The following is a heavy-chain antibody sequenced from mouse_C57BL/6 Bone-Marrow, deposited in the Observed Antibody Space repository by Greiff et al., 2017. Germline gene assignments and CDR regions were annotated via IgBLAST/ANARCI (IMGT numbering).Heavy chain of an antibody. CDR3: ATGTFFDY. CDR1: GYTFTSYW. J-gene: IGHJ2*01. CDR2: IDPSDSYT. V-gene: IGHV1-50*01. D-gene: IGHD4-1*01. Sequence: VKLQQPGAELVKPGASVKLSCKASGYTFTSYWMQWVKQRPGQGLEWIGEIDPSDSYTNYNQKFKGKATLTVDTSSSTAYMQLSSLTSEDSAVYYCATGTFFDYWGQGTTLTVSS.